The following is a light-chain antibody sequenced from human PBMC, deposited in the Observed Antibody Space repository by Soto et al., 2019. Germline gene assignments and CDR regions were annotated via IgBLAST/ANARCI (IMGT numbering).Light chain of an antibody. V-gene: IGKV3-15*01. Sequence: EIVMTQSPATLSVSPGERATLSCRASQSVSSNLAWYQQKVGQAPRVLIYDASTRATGIPGRFSGSGSGTEFTLTISSLQSEDFAVYYCQQYNNLPETCGQGTKVEIK. CDR3: QQYNNLPET. CDR2: DAS. J-gene: IGKJ1*01. CDR1: QSVSSN.